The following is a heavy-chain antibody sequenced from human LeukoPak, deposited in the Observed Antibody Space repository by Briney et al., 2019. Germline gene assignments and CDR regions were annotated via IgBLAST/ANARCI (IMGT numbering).Heavy chain of an antibody. Sequence: ASVKVSCKASGYTFTDYNIHWVRQAPGQGLEWMGWIGPKTGGTKYAQKFKGRVTMTRDTAINTAYMELGRVRSDDTAVYYCARDPPDYGDPLDYWGQGTLVTVSS. CDR1: GYTFTDYN. J-gene: IGHJ4*02. CDR2: IGPKTGGT. D-gene: IGHD4-17*01. CDR3: ARDPPDYGDPLDY. V-gene: IGHV1-2*02.